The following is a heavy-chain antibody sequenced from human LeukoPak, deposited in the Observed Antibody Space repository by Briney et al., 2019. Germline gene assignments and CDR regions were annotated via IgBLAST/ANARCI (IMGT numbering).Heavy chain of an antibody. J-gene: IGHJ4*02. CDR1: GGTFSSNT. D-gene: IGHD3-3*02. CDR3: ARDYIYYFDY. CDR2: IIPIFGTA. V-gene: IGHV1-69*13. Sequence: GASVKVSCRASGGTFSSNTISWVRQAPGQGLECMGGIIPIFGTANYAQKFQGRVTITADESTSTAYMELSSLRYEDTAVYYCARDYIYYFDYWGQGTLVTVSS.